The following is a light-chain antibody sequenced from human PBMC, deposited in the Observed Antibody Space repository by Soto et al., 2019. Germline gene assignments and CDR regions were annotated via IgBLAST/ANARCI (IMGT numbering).Light chain of an antibody. J-gene: IGKJ4*01. Sequence: DIAMTQSPLSLLVTPGEPASISCRSSQSLLHSNGYNYLDWYLQKPGQSPQLLIYLGSNRASGVPDRFSGSGSGTDFTLKISRVEAEDVGVYYCMQALQTRAFGGGTKVEIK. CDR2: LGS. CDR3: MQALQTRA. CDR1: QSLLHSNGYNY. V-gene: IGKV2-28*01.